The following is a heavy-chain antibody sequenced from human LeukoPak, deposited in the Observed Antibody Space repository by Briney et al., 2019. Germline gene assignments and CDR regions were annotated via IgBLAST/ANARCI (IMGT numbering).Heavy chain of an antibody. CDR2: IYYSGST. Sequence: PSETLSLTCTVSGGSISSSSYYWGWIRQPPGKGLEWIGRIYYSGSTYYNPSLKRRVTISVDTSKNQFSLNLSSVTAADTDVYYCARLYYDSSGYYQICYFDYWGQGTLVSVSS. J-gene: IGHJ4*02. CDR1: GGSISSSSYY. CDR3: ARLYYDSSGYYQICYFDY. V-gene: IGHV4-39*01. D-gene: IGHD3-22*01.